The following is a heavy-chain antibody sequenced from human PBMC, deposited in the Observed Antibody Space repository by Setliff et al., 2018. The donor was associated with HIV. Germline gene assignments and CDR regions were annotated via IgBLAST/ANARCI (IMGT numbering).Heavy chain of an antibody. V-gene: IGHV4-59*04. CDR3: ARPYDSLYG. J-gene: IGHJ4*02. Sequence: SETLSLTCTVSGGSVTSYYWSWIRQSPEKGLEWIGYIYYRGATYYNPTLQSRVTISADTSKNQFYLKLTSVTAADTAIYYCARPYDSLYGWGQGVLVTVS. CDR1: GGSVTSYY. D-gene: IGHD3-22*01. CDR2: IYYRGAT.